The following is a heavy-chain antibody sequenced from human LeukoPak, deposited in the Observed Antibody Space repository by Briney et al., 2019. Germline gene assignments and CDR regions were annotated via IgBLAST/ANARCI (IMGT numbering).Heavy chain of an antibody. CDR3: ARGYCSSTSCPMIEYFQH. CDR1: GFTFSSYG. CDR2: IWYDGSNK. V-gene: IGHV3-33*01. D-gene: IGHD2-2*01. Sequence: GRSLRLSCAASGFTFSSYGMHWVRQAPGKGLEWVAVIWYDGSNKYYADSVKGRFTISRDNFKNTLYLQMNSLRAEDTAVYYCARGYCSSTSCPMIEYFQHWGQGTLVTVSS. J-gene: IGHJ1*01.